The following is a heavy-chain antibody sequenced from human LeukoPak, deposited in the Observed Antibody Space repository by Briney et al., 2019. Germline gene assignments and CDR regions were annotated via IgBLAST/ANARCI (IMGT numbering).Heavy chain of an antibody. J-gene: IGHJ6*03. Sequence: PGGSLRLSCAASGFTFSNYAMSWIRQPPGKGLEWIGEINHSGSTNYNPSLKSRVTISVDTSKNQFSLKLSSVTAADTAVYYCARRKRGIVATSYYYYMDVWGKGTTVTISS. CDR1: GFTFSNYA. V-gene: IGHV4-34*01. CDR2: INHSGST. D-gene: IGHD5-12*01. CDR3: ARRKRGIVATSYYYYMDV.